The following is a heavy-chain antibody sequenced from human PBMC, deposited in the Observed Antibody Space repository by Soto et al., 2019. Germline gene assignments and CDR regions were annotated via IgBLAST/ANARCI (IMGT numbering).Heavy chain of an antibody. Sequence: QVQLVQSGAEVKKPGASVKVSCKASGYTFTGYYMHWVRQAPGQGLEWMGWINPNSGGTNYAQKFQGWVTMTRDTAISTAYKELSRLRSDDTAVYYCARDLLDGSGSYYRKGSLYGMDVWGQGTTVTVSS. CDR2: INPNSGGT. J-gene: IGHJ6*02. V-gene: IGHV1-2*04. D-gene: IGHD3-10*01. CDR3: ARDLLDGSGSYYRKGSLYGMDV. CDR1: GYTFTGYY.